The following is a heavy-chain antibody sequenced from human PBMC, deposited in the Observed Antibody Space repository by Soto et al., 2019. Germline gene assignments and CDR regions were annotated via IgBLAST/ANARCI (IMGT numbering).Heavy chain of an antibody. D-gene: IGHD4-17*01. J-gene: IGHJ4*02. Sequence: EVQLLESGGDLLQPGGSLRLSCAASGFTFSTFAMSWVRQAPGRGLEWVANINQDGSERYYVDSVRGRFTISRDNVENSLYLQLNSLRPEDTAVYYCAVYGYGVSAAAYWGQGTLVTVSS. CDR1: GFTFSTFA. CDR3: AVYGYGVSAAAY. CDR2: INQDGSER. V-gene: IGHV3-7*03.